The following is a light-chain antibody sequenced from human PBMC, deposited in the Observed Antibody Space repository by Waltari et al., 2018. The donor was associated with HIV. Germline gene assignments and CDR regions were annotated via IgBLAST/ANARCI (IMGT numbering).Light chain of an antibody. CDR3: EILDGLNGWV. CDR2: RNS. V-gene: IGLV1-44*01. CDR1: SSNIGRRI. Sequence: GQRVTISCSGSSSNIGRRIANVLWYQQHPGAAPKLLIYRNSQRRSGVPARFSGSKSGNSSSLAISAIQSGDGADYYCEILDGLNGWVFGGGTKVTVL. J-gene: IGLJ3*02.